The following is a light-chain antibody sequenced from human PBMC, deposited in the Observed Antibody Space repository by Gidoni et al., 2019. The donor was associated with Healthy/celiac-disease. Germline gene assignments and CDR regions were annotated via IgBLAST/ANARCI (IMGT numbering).Light chain of an antibody. CDR1: QSVSSSY. CDR2: GAS. CDR3: QQYGSSPRT. J-gene: IGKJ1*01. V-gene: IGKV3-20*01. Sequence: EIVLTQSPGTLSLSPGERATLSCRASQSVSSSYLAWYQQKPGQAPRLLIYGASSRATGIPDRFSGSGSGTDFTLTISRLDPEDFAVYYCQQYGSSPRTFXHXTKVEIK.